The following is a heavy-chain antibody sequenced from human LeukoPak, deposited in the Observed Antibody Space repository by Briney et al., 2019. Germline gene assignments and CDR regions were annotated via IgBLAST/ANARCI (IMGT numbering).Heavy chain of an antibody. CDR3: ARGREYSSGPGFDY. V-gene: IGHV1-8*01. CDR2: MNPNSGNT. J-gene: IGHJ4*02. Sequence: ASVKVSCKASGYTFTNNDIHWVRQATGQGLEWLGWMNPNSGNTGYAQKFQGRVTMTRNTSINTAYMELSSLKSEDTAVYYCARGREYSSGPGFDYWAQRSLVTV. D-gene: IGHD3-22*01. CDR1: GYTFTNND.